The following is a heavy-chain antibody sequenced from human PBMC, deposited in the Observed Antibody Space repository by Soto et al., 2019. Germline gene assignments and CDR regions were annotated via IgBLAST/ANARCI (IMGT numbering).Heavy chain of an antibody. D-gene: IGHD2-15*01. V-gene: IGHV3-9*01. CDR2: ISWNSGGI. Sequence: EVQLVEAGGGLVKPGWSLRLSCAASGFNFDDSAMHWVRQAPGKGLEWVSVISWNSGGIGYADSVKGRFTISRDNAKNSLYLQMNSRRAEDTALYDCAKASGAMVMVAFDYRGQGPLVTVSS. J-gene: IGHJ4*02. CDR3: AKASGAMVMVAFDY. CDR1: GFNFDDSA.